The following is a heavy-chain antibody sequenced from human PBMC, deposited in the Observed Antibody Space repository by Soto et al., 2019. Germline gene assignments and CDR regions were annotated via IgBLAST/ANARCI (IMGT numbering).Heavy chain of an antibody. CDR3: ANDQGQQWLVWGFDY. CDR2: ISGSGGST. Sequence: EVQLLESGGGLVQPGGSLRLSCAASGFTFSSYAMSWVRQAPGKGLEWVSAISGSGGSTYYADSVKGRFTISRDNSKNTLYLQMNSLRAEDTAVYYCANDQGQQWLVWGFDYWGQGTLVTVSS. V-gene: IGHV3-23*01. D-gene: IGHD6-19*01. J-gene: IGHJ4*02. CDR1: GFTFSSYA.